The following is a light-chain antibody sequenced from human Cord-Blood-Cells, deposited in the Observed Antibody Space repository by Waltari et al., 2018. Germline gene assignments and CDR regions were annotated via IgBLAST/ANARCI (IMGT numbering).Light chain of an antibody. Sequence: AIRMTQSPSSFSASTGDRVTITCRASQGISSYLAWYQQKPGKAPKLLIYAASTLQSGVPSRFSGSGSVTDFTLTISCLQSEDFATYYCQQYYSYPFTFGPVTKVDIK. CDR3: QQYYSYPFT. CDR2: AAS. V-gene: IGKV1-8*01. CDR1: QGISSY. J-gene: IGKJ3*01.